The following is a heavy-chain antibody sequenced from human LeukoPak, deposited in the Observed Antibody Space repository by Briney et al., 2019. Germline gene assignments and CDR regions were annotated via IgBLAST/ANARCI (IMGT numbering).Heavy chain of an antibody. Sequence: ASVKVSCKASGGTFSSYAISWVRQAPGQGLEWMGRIIPILGIANYAQKFQGRVTITADKSTSTAYMELSSLRSEDTAVYYCARDGLYYYDTPGGYWGQGTLVTVSS. CDR2: IIPILGIA. D-gene: IGHD3-22*01. CDR1: GGTFSSYA. V-gene: IGHV1-69*04. CDR3: ARDGLYYYDTPGGY. J-gene: IGHJ4*02.